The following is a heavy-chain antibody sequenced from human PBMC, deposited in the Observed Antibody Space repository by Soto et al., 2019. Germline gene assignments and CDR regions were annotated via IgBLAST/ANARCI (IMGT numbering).Heavy chain of an antibody. Sequence: SETLSRTCTVSGCSISSYYWSWIRQPPGKGLEWIGYIYYSGSTNYNPSPKSRVTISVDTSKSQFSLRLNSVTAADTAVYYCANSRRWLHEFDPWGQGILVTVSS. CDR2: IYYSGST. CDR1: GCSISSYY. V-gene: IGHV4-59*01. J-gene: IGHJ5*02. CDR3: ANSRRWLHEFDP. D-gene: IGHD5-12*01.